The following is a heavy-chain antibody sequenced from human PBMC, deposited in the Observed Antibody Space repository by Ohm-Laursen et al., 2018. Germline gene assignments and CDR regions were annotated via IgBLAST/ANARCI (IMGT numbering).Heavy chain of an antibody. Sequence: QTLSLTCAISGASVSSNSAAWNWLRHSPSRGLEWLGRTYYRSKWSSDSAISVQSRLSVNADTSKNQFSLQLNSVTPEDTAVYYCARAVGRAFDIWGQGTMVTVSS. CDR2: TYYRSKWSS. D-gene: IGHD1-26*01. CDR3: ARAVGRAFDI. J-gene: IGHJ3*02. V-gene: IGHV6-1*01. CDR1: GASVSSNSAA.